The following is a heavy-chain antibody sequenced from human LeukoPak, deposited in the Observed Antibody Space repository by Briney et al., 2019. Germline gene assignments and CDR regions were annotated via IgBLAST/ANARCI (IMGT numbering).Heavy chain of an antibody. Sequence: GGSLRLSCAASGFTFSNYGLNWVRQAPGKGLEWVSHISSSGSAKYYADSVKGRFTISRDNAKNSLYLQMNSLRVEDMAVYYCARETGYRFDYWGRGTLVSVSS. CDR1: GFTFSNYG. CDR3: ARETGYRFDY. CDR2: ISSSGSAK. D-gene: IGHD3-9*01. J-gene: IGHJ4*02. V-gene: IGHV3-48*01.